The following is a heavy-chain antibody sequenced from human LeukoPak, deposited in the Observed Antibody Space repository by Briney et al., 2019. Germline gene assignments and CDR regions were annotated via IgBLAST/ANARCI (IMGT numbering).Heavy chain of an antibody. CDR1: GFTFSSHA. CDR3: ARDIPHAAAAKNWFDP. J-gene: IGHJ5*02. V-gene: IGHV3-20*04. CDR2: ITWKGCIA. Sequence: GGSLTLSCAASGFTFSSHAMNWVRQAPGKGLAWVSGITWKGCIAGYADSVNGTFTISSDNAKNTLYLQMNSLRAEDTAMYYCARDIPHAAAAKNWFDPWSQGTLVTVSS. D-gene: IGHD6-13*01.